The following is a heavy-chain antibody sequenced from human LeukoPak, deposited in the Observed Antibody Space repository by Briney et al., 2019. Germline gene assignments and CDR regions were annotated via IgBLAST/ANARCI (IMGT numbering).Heavy chain of an antibody. V-gene: IGHV4-34*01. J-gene: IGHJ4*02. CDR1: GGSFSGYY. D-gene: IGHD1-26*01. CDR3: ARTWGADQAYFDY. CDR2: INHSGST. Sequence: PLETLSLTCAVYGGSFSGYYWSWIRQPPGKGLEWIGEINHSGSTNYNPSLKSRVTLSVDTSKNQFSLKLSSVTAADAAVYYCARTWGADQAYFDYWGQGTLVTVSS.